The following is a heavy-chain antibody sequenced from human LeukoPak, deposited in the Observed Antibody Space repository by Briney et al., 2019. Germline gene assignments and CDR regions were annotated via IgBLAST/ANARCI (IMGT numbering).Heavy chain of an antibody. CDR1: GYTFTSYY. D-gene: IGHD1-26*01. V-gene: IGHV1-2*02. CDR2: MNVKTGAT. J-gene: IGHJ4*02. Sequence: ASVKVSCKASGYTFTSYYMHWVRQAPGHGLEWLGWMNVKTGATSSAQKFPGRFTMTRDTSIGTASMELSSLTSDDTAVYYCARQSGTYWGLDYWGQGTLVTVSS. CDR3: ARQSGTYWGLDY.